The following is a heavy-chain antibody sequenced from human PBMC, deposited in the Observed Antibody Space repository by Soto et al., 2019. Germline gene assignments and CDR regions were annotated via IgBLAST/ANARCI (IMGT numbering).Heavy chain of an antibody. CDR1: GFTFSNHW. J-gene: IGHJ3*01. V-gene: IGHV3-74*01. D-gene: IGHD3-10*01. CDR2: IKGDGSST. Sequence: GGSLRLSCAASGFTFSNHWMYWIRQAPGKGLVWVSRIKGDGSSTSYADSVKGRFTISRDNAQNTLYLQINSLRAEDTAVYYCARDTRGGSGSFFNWGQGTMVT. CDR3: ARDTRGGSGSFFN.